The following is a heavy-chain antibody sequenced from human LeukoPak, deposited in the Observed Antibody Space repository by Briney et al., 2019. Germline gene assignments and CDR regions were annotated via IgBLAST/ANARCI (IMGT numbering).Heavy chain of an antibody. CDR1: GFTFSSYW. D-gene: IGHD2-2*01. Sequence: GGSLRLSCAASGFTFSSYWMSWVRQAPGQGLEWVANIKQDGSEKYYVDSVKGRFTISRDNAKNSLYLQMNSLRAEDTAVYYCARGSRAAAVYYYYYMDVWGKGTTVTVSS. V-gene: IGHV3-7*01. CDR2: IKQDGSEK. J-gene: IGHJ6*03. CDR3: ARGSRAAAVYYYYYMDV.